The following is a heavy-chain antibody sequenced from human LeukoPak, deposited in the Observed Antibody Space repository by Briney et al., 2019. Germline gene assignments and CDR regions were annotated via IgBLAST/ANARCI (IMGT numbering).Heavy chain of an antibody. CDR2: IWYDGSNK. V-gene: IGHV3-33*01. J-gene: IGHJ5*02. Sequence: PGGSPRLSCAASGFTFSSYGMHWVRQAPGKGLEWAAVIWYDGSNKYYADSVKGRFTISRDNSKNTLYLQMNSLRAEDTAVYYCARDGYQSHNWFDPWGQGTLVTVSS. CDR3: ARDGYQSHNWFDP. CDR1: GFTFSSYG. D-gene: IGHD5-12*01.